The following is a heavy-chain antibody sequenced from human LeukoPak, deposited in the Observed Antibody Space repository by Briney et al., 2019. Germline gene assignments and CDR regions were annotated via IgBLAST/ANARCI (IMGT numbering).Heavy chain of an antibody. CDR1: GFTFSSYA. CDR3: AKAGAVENMHIVVVTAIHSATWFDP. D-gene: IGHD2-21*02. CDR2: ISGSGGST. V-gene: IGHV3-23*01. Sequence: GGSLRLSCAASGFTFSSYAMSWVRQAPGKGLEWVSAISGSGGSTYYADSVKGRFTISRDNSKNTLYLQMNSLRAEDTAVYYCAKAGAVENMHIVVVTAIHSATWFDPWGQGTLVTVSS. J-gene: IGHJ5*02.